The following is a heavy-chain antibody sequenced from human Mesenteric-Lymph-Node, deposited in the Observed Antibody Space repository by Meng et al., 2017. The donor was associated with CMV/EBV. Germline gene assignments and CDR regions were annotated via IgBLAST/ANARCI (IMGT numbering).Heavy chain of an antibody. D-gene: IGHD2-21*01. CDR1: GFTFSNYG. CDR3: ARDPRLRRFDS. J-gene: IGHJ4*02. V-gene: IGHV3-30*04. Sequence: GESLKISCEASGFTFSNYGINWVRQAPGKGLECVALVSDDGKKKQYADSVKGRFTISRDNAKNSLYLQMNSLRAEDTAVYYCARDPRLRRFDSWGQGTLVTVSS. CDR2: VSDDGKKK.